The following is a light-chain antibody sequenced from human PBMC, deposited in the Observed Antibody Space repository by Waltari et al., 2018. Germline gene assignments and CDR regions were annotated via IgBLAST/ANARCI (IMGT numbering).Light chain of an antibody. CDR1: RSVSNN. CDR3: QQYNDWPPYT. V-gene: IGKV3-15*01. CDR2: GAS. Sequence: EIVMTQSPATLSLSPGERATLSCRTSRSVSNNLAWYQQKPGQAPRLLIYGASTRATGIPARFSGSGSGTEFTLTISSLQSEDSAVYFCQQYNDWPPYTFGQVTKLEIK. J-gene: IGKJ2*01.